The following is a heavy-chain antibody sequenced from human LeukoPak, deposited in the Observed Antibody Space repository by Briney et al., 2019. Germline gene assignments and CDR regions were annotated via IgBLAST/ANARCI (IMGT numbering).Heavy chain of an antibody. J-gene: IGHJ6*03. Sequence: PSETLSLTHSVAVGSISGYYLSCIRQPPRQGRERVGYIYYIGSTNYNTSLKSRVTISVDTSKNQFSLKLSSVTAADTAVYYCARQGRMVRGVTVTPERDYYYYYMDVWGKGTMVTVSS. CDR2: IYYIGST. CDR3: ARQGRMVRGVTVTPERDYYYYYMDV. CDR1: VGSISGYY. D-gene: IGHD3-10*01. V-gene: IGHV4-59*01.